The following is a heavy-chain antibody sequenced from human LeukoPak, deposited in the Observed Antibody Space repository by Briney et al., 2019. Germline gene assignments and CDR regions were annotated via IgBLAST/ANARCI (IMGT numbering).Heavy chain of an antibody. CDR2: IKQDGSEK. Sequence: GGSLRLSCAASGFTFSSYWMSWIRQAPGKGLEWVANIKQDGSEKYYVDSVKGRFTISRDNAKNSLYLQMNSLRAEDTAVYYCARDHSRGYTHAFDIWGQGTMVTVSS. V-gene: IGHV3-7*03. CDR3: ARDHSRGYTHAFDI. CDR1: GFTFSSYW. J-gene: IGHJ3*02. D-gene: IGHD5-12*01.